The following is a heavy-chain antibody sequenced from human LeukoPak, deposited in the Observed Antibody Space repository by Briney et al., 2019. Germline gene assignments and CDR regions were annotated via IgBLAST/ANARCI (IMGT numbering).Heavy chain of an antibody. D-gene: IGHD3-16*02. CDR3: AKDLDYDYVWGSYRYTANIDY. CDR2: ISYDGSNK. J-gene: IGHJ4*02. Sequence: PGRSLRLSCVASGFIFSSYGMHWVRQAPGKGLEWVAVISYDGSNKYYADSVKGRFTISRDNSKNTLYLQMNSLRAEDTAVYYCAKDLDYDYVWGSYRYTANIDYWGQGTLVTVSS. CDR1: GFIFSSYG. V-gene: IGHV3-30*18.